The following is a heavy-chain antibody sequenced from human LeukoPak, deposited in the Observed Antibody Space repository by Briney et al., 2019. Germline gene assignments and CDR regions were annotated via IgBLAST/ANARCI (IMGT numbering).Heavy chain of an antibody. J-gene: IGHJ6*02. D-gene: IGHD6-25*01. CDR2: IDPSDSYT. CDR1: GYRFTTNW. Sequence: GESLKISCKGSGYRFTTNWISWVRPMPGKGVEWMGRIDPSDSYTNYSPSFQGHVTMSADRSISTAYLQWSSLKASDTALYYCARQAVDYYYGMDVWGQGTTVTVSS. V-gene: IGHV5-10-1*01. CDR3: ARQAVDYYYGMDV.